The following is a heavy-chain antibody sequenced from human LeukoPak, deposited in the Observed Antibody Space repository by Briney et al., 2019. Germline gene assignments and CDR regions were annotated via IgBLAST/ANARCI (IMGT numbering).Heavy chain of an antibody. J-gene: IGHJ5*02. CDR1: GGSVSSTSSSYF. Sequence: PSETLSLTCTVSGGSVSSTSSSYFWNWMRQPPGKGLEWIGYIYHTGSTKYNPSLESRVTMSVDTFKNQFSLKLRSVIAADTAVYYCTRSIMNFYVSGTWGRGTLVTASS. CDR3: TRSIMNFYVSGT. CDR2: IYHTGST. V-gene: IGHV4-61*01. D-gene: IGHD3-10*01.